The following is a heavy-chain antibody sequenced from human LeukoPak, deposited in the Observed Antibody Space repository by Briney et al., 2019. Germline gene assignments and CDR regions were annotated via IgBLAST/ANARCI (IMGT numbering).Heavy chain of an antibody. CDR1: GGSISSSSYY. J-gene: IGHJ4*02. D-gene: IGHD3-22*01. CDR2: IYYSGST. CDR3: ARDSRPYYESSFDY. Sequence: SETLSLTCTVSGGSISSSSYYWGWIRQPPGKGLEWIGSIYYSGSTYYNPSLKSRVTISVDTSKNQFSLKLSSVTAVDTAVYYCARDSRPYYESSFDYWGQGTLVTVSS. V-gene: IGHV4-39*07.